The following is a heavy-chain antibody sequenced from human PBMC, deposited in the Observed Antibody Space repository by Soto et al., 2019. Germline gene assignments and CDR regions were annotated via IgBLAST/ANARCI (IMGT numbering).Heavy chain of an antibody. V-gene: IGHV3-74*01. Sequence: EVQLVESGGGLVQPGGSLRLSCAASGFSFSNIWMYWVRHAPGKGLVWVSRSNEDGSMTSHADSVRSRFTISRDNAKNSLYLQMNSLRAEDTAVYYCVTGCRWGQGTLVTVSS. CDR3: VTGCR. CDR1: GFSFSNIW. CDR2: SNEDGSMT. J-gene: IGHJ4*02.